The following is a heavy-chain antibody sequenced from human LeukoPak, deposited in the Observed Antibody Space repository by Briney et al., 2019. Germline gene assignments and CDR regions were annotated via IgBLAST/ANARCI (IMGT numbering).Heavy chain of an antibody. Sequence: ASVKVSCKASGYTFTSYDINWVRQATEQGLEWMGWMNPNSGNTGYAQKFQGRVTITRNTSISTAYMELSSLRSEDTAVYYCARGGARYYYYYYMDVWGKGTTVTVSS. CDR1: GYTFTSYD. J-gene: IGHJ6*03. V-gene: IGHV1-8*03. CDR3: ARGGARYYYYYYMDV. D-gene: IGHD1-26*01. CDR2: MNPNSGNT.